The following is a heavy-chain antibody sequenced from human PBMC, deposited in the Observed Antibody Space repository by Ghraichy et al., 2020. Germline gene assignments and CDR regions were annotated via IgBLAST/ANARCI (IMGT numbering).Heavy chain of an antibody. V-gene: IGHV4-59*01. CDR2: IYYSGST. Sequence: QTLSLTCTVSGGSISSYYWSWIRQPPGKGLEWIGYIYYSGSTNYNPSLKSRVTISVDTSKNQFSLKLSSVTAADTAVYYCARAFQNYDILTGYYYWYFDLWVRGTLVTVSS. D-gene: IGHD3-9*01. CDR3: ARAFQNYDILTGYYYWYFDL. CDR1: GGSISSYY. J-gene: IGHJ2*01.